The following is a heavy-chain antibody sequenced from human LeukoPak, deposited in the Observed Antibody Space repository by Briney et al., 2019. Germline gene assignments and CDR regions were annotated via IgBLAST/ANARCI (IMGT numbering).Heavy chain of an antibody. CDR1: GFTFSGHA. D-gene: IGHD1-26*01. Sequence: GGSLRLSCAASGFTFSGHAMNWVRQAPGKGLEWVSSISSSSSYIYYADSVKGRFTISRDNAKNSLYLQMNSLRAEDTAVYYCARFGATGYASLNYWGQGTLVTVSS. CDR2: ISSSSSYI. J-gene: IGHJ4*02. CDR3: ARFGATGYASLNY. V-gene: IGHV3-21*01.